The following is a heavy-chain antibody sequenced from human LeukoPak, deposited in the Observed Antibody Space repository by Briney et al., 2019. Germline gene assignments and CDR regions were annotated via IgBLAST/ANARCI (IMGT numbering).Heavy chain of an antibody. CDR2: IRYDGSNK. V-gene: IGHV3-30*02. CDR1: GFTFSSYG. Sequence: GGSLRLSCAASGFTFSSYGMHWVRQAPGKGLEWVAFIRYDGSNKYYADSVKGRFTISRDNSKNTLYLQMNSLRAEDTAVYYCAKDIAAAVYYFDYWGQGTLVTVSS. J-gene: IGHJ4*02. D-gene: IGHD6-13*01. CDR3: AKDIAAAVYYFDY.